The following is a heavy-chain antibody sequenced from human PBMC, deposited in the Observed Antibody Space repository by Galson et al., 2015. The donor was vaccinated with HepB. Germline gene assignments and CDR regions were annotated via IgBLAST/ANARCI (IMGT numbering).Heavy chain of an antibody. CDR3: AKDIPHCTSGSCYTLDC. CDR1: GFTFDDYA. J-gene: IGHJ4*02. V-gene: IGHV3-9*01. CDR2: ISWNSGSI. Sequence: SLRLSCAASGFTFDDYAMHWVRQAPGKGLEWVSGISWNSGSIAYADSVKGRFTISRDNAKNSLYLQMNSLRAEDTALYYCAKDIPHCTSGSCYTLDCWGPGTLVTVSS. D-gene: IGHD2-2*02.